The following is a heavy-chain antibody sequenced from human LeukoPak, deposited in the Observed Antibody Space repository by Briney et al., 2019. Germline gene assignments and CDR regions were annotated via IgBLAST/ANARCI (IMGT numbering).Heavy chain of an antibody. V-gene: IGHV3-23*01. D-gene: IGHD6-13*01. Sequence: GGSLRLPCAASGFTFSSYAMSWVRQAPGKGLEWVSAISGSGGSTYYADSVKGLFTISRDNSKNTLYLQMNSLRAEDTAVYYCAKPKQQLVSQTYFDYWGQGTLVTVSS. J-gene: IGHJ4*02. CDR2: ISGSGGST. CDR3: AKPKQQLVSQTYFDY. CDR1: GFTFSSYA.